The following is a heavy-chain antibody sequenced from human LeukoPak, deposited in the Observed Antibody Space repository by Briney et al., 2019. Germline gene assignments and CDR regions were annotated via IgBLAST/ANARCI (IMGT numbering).Heavy chain of an antibody. CDR2: IYYSGST. CDR1: GCSISRYY. J-gene: IGHJ4*02. CDR3: ARLFEGSGGWYYFDY. D-gene: IGHD6-19*01. V-gene: IGHV4-59*08. Sequence: SETLSLTCTVAGCSISRYYWSWIRQPPGKGLEWIGYIYYSGSTNYNPSLKSRVTISVDTSKNQFSLKLSSVTAADTAGYYCARLFEGSGGWYYFDYWGQGTLVTVSS.